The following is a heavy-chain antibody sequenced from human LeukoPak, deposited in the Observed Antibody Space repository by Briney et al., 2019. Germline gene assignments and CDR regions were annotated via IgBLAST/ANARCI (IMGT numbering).Heavy chain of an antibody. CDR1: GFTFSSYS. CDR3: ARDCSSTSCYRPY. CDR2: ISSSSSYI. Sequence: PGGSLRLSCAASGFTFSSYSMNWVRQAPGKGLEWVSSISSSSSYIYYADSVKGRFTISRDNAKNSLYLQMNSLRAEDTAVYYCARDCSSTSCYRPYWGQGTLVTVSS. D-gene: IGHD2-2*02. V-gene: IGHV3-21*01. J-gene: IGHJ4*02.